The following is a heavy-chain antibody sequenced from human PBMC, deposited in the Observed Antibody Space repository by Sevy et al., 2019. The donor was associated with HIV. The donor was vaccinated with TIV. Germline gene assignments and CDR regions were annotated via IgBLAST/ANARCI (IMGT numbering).Heavy chain of an antibody. D-gene: IGHD6-6*01. Sequence: ASVKVSCKASGYTFTSYGISWVRQAPGQGLEWMGWISAYNGNTNYAQKLQGRVTMTTDTSTSTAYMELRSLRSDDTAVYYCGRGGDTWSSSSLYYYYGMDVWGQGTTVTVSS. V-gene: IGHV1-18*01. J-gene: IGHJ6*02. CDR2: ISAYNGNT. CDR3: GRGGDTWSSSSLYYYYGMDV. CDR1: GYTFTSYG.